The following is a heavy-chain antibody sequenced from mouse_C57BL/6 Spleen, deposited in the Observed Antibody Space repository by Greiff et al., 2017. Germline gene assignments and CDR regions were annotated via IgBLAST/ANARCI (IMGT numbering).Heavy chain of an antibody. CDR3: ARDALRYFDV. V-gene: IGHV5-4*01. J-gene: IGHJ1*03. Sequence: DVMLVESGGDLVKPGGSLKLSCAASGFTFSSYAMSWVRPTPEKRLEWVATISDGGSYTYYPDNVKGRFTISRANAKNNLYLQMSHLKSEDTAMYYCARDALRYFDVWGTGTTVTVSS. D-gene: IGHD2-10*01. CDR2: ISDGGSYT. CDR1: GFTFSSYA.